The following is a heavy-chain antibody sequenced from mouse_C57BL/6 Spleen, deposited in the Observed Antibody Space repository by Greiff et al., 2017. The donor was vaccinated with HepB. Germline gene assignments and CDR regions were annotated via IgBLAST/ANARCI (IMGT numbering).Heavy chain of an antibody. V-gene: IGHV1-61*01. J-gene: IGHJ4*01. CDR2: IYPSDSET. Sequence: VQLQQPGAELVRPGSSVKLSCKASGYTFTRYWMDWVKQRPGQGLEWIGNIYPSDSETHYNQKFKDKATLTVDKSSSTAYMQLSSLTSEDSAVYYCARRGLYAMDYWGQGTSVTVSS. D-gene: IGHD2-13*01. CDR3: ARRGLYAMDY. CDR1: GYTFTRYW.